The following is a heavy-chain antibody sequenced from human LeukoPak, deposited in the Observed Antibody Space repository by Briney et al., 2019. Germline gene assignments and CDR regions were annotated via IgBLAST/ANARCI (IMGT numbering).Heavy chain of an antibody. Sequence: SETLSLTCTVSGGSISSHYWSWIRQPAGKGLEWIGRIYTSGSTNYNPSLKSRVTMSVDTSKNQFSLKLSSVTAADTAVYYCARHTAMVRAYYYYYYGMDVWGQGTTVTVSS. J-gene: IGHJ6*02. CDR1: GGSISSHY. CDR3: ARHTAMVRAYYYYYYGMDV. V-gene: IGHV4-4*07. CDR2: IYTSGST. D-gene: IGHD5-18*01.